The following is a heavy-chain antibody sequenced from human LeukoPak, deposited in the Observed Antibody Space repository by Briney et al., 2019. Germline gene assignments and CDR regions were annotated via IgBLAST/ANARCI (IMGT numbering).Heavy chain of an antibody. CDR3: ARGHGCDY. D-gene: IGHD3-10*01. CDR1: GFTFSYYW. Sequence: GGSLRLSCAVSGFTFSYYWMSWVRQAPGKGLEWVASIKHDGSEKYYVDSVKGRFTISRDNAKNSLFLQMNSLRAEDTAVYYCARGHGCDYWGQGTLVTVPS. J-gene: IGHJ4*02. CDR2: IKHDGSEK. V-gene: IGHV3-7*01.